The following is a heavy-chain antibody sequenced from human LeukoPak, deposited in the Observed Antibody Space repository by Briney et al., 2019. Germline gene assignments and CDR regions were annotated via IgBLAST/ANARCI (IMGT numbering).Heavy chain of an antibody. CDR1: GYTFTGYY. D-gene: IGHD7-27*01. J-gene: IGHJ6*03. Sequence: ASVKVSCKASGYTFTGYYMHWVRQAPGQGLEWMGWINSNSGGTNYAQKFQGRVTMTRDTSISTAYMELSRLRSDDTAVYYCASQTGPGSLYYYYYMDVWGKGTTVTVSS. CDR3: ASQTGPGSLYYYYYMDV. CDR2: INSNSGGT. V-gene: IGHV1-2*02.